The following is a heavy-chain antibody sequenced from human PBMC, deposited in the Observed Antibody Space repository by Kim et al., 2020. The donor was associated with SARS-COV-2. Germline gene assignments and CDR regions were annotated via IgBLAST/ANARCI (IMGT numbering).Heavy chain of an antibody. J-gene: IGHJ4*02. CDR1: GGSVRSGNYY. Sequence: SETLSLTCTVSGGSVRSGNYYWSWIRQPPGKGLEWIGYIYYTGSTNYNPSLKSRVTISVDTSKNQFSLKMSSVTAADTAVYYCATVDNWGLGAFDYWVQG. CDR3: ATVDNWGLGAFDY. CDR2: IYYTGST. V-gene: IGHV4-61*01. D-gene: IGHD7-27*01.